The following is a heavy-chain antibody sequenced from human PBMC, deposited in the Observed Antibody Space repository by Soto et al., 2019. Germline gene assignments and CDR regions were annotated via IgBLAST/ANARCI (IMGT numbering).Heavy chain of an antibody. D-gene: IGHD2-2*01. V-gene: IGHV3-21*01. CDR2: ISSSSSYI. CDR3: ARVFQAIRVKHYGMVV. J-gene: IGHJ6*02. Sequence: GGSLRLSCAASGFTFSIYSMNWVRQAPGKGLEWVSSISSSSSYIYYADSVKGRFTISRDNAKNSLYLQMNSLRAEDTAVYYCARVFQAIRVKHYGMVVWGQGTTVTVS. CDR1: GFTFSIYS.